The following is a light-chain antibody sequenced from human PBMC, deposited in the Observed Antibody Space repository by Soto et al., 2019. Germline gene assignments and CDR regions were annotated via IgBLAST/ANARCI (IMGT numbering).Light chain of an antibody. CDR3: QHYNNWPFT. J-gene: IGKJ2*01. CDR2: GAS. V-gene: IGKV3-15*01. Sequence: EIVMTQSPATLSVSQGERATLSCRASQSISSNLAWYQQKPGQAPSLLIYGASTRATGIPARFSGSGSGTEFTLTISSLQSEDYAVYYCQHYNNWPFTFCQGTNLEIK. CDR1: QSISSN.